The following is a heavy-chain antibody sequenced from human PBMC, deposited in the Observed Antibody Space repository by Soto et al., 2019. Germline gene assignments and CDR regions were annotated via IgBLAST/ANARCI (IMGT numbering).Heavy chain of an antibody. CDR1: GFTFSSYA. V-gene: IGHV3-23*01. D-gene: IGHD3-9*01. CDR2: ISGSGGST. Sequence: GGSLRLSCAASGFTFSSYAMSCVRQAPCKGLEWVSAISGSGGSTYYADSVKGRFTISRDNSKNTLYLQMNSLRAEDTAVYYCAKDASPLRYFDWSPNKAFDIWGQGTMVTVSS. CDR3: AKDASPLRYFDWSPNKAFDI. J-gene: IGHJ3*02.